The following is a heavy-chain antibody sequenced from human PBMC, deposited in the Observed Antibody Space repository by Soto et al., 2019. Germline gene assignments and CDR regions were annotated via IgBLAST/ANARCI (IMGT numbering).Heavy chain of an antibody. D-gene: IGHD5-18*01. CDR1: GGFMSSYY. Sequence: SETLCLTCTVSGGFMSSYYWSWIRQPPGKGLAWIGYVHYSGSTTYNPSLKSRVTVSVDTSKNQFSLKLSAVTAADTAVYYCARVHANSYALFDYWGQGTLVTVS. J-gene: IGHJ4*02. CDR2: VHYSGST. CDR3: ARVHANSYALFDY. V-gene: IGHV4-59*01.